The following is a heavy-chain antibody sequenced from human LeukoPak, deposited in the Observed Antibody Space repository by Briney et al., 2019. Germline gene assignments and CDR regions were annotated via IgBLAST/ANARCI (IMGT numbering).Heavy chain of an antibody. CDR1: GFTFSSYA. Sequence: PGGSLRLSCAASGFTFSSYAMSWVRQAPGKGLEWVSAISGSGGSTYYADSVKGRFTISRDNSQNTLYLQMNSLRAEDTAVYYCAKLLSLFTRYSSGWDAFDIWGQGTMVTVSS. D-gene: IGHD6-19*01. J-gene: IGHJ3*02. CDR3: AKLLSLFTRYSSGWDAFDI. V-gene: IGHV3-23*01. CDR2: ISGSGGST.